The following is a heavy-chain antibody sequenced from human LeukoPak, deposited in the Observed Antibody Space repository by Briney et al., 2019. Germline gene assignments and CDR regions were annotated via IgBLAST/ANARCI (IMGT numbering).Heavy chain of an antibody. CDR3: ARAGHCRFDY. CDR2: MNGDGSTT. Sequence: RGSLRLSCAASGFTFSSSWLHWVRQAPGKGLVWVSRMNGDGSTTNYADSVKGRFTISRDNAKNTLYLQMNSLRAEDTAVYYCARAGHCRFDYWGQGTLVTVSS. CDR1: GFTFSSSW. J-gene: IGHJ4*02. V-gene: IGHV3-74*01.